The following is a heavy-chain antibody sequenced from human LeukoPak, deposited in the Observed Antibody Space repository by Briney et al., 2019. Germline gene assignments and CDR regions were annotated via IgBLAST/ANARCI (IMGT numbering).Heavy chain of an antibody. V-gene: IGHV3-23*01. J-gene: IGHJ4*02. CDR1: GFTFSSYG. Sequence: PGGSLRLSCAASGFTFSSYGMSWVRQAPGKGLEWVSAITATSSSTHDADSVQGRFTISRDNSKNTLYLQINSLRAEDTAVYYCAKAGSIRFDYWGQGTLVTVSS. D-gene: IGHD2-2*01. CDR3: AKAGSIRFDY. CDR2: ITATSSST.